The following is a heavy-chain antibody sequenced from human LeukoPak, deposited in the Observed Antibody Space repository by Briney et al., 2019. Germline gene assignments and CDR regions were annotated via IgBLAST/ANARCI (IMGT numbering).Heavy chain of an antibody. CDR3: ARGAGTGNYYAH. Sequence: PGGSLRLSCAASGFTVTSSYMTWVRQAPAKGLEWVANINLDGSEKWYVDSVRGRFTISRDNARNSLYLQMNGLRADDTAVYYCARGAGTGNYYAHWGQGTLVTVSS. V-gene: IGHV3-7*01. D-gene: IGHD1-26*01. J-gene: IGHJ4*02. CDR1: GFTVTSSY. CDR2: INLDGSEK.